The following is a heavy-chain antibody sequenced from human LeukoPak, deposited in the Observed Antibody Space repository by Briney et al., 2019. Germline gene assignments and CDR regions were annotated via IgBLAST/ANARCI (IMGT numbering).Heavy chain of an antibody. V-gene: IGHV3-30*18. D-gene: IGHD3-22*01. Sequence: GGSLRLSCAASGFTFSSYGMHWVRQAPGKGLEWVAVISYDGSNKYYADSVKGRFTISRDNSKNTLYLQMNSLRAEDTAVYYCAKGIHFSDYYENGAYSVDYWGQGTLVTVSS. J-gene: IGHJ4*02. CDR2: ISYDGSNK. CDR1: GFTFSSYG. CDR3: AKGIHFSDYYENGAYSVDY.